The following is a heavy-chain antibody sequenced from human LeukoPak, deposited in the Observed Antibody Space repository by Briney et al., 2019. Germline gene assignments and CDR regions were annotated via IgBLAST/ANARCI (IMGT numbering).Heavy chain of an antibody. D-gene: IGHD6-19*01. CDR3: ARSAIAVAGTIDY. J-gene: IGHJ4*02. CDR2: IYVTGST. V-gene: IGHV4-4*09. Sequence: SETLSLTCTVSGCSISSFYLSWIRQPPGKGLEWVGQIYVTGSTEYNPSLKSRVTISVDTSKNQFSLRLSSVTAADTAVYYCARSAIAVAGTIDYWGQGTLVTVSS. CDR1: GCSISSFY.